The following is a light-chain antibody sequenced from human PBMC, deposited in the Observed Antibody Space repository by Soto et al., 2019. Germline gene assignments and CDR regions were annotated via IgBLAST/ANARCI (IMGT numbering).Light chain of an antibody. J-gene: IGKJ2*01. Sequence: DIQMTQSPSSLSASVGDRVTITCRAGQSVGSLLNWFQQKPGKAPKLLIYAASTLQSGAPSRFSGSGAETDFTLIISSLQPEDFATYYCHQSYSRPYTFGQGTKVEI. V-gene: IGKV1-39*01. CDR3: HQSYSRPYT. CDR1: QSVGSL. CDR2: AAS.